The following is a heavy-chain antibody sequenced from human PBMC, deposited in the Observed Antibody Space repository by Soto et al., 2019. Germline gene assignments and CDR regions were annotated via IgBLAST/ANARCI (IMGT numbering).Heavy chain of an antibody. V-gene: IGHV1-69*01. CDR2: IIPIFGSP. Sequence: QVQLVQSGAEVKKPGSSVRVSCKASGGTLRSHAINWVRQAPGQGLEWMGGIIPIFGSPYYPQKFQGRVTFPGDEPSTTANRELSSLRSGDRPVFYGAGPVELPPYHGMVVWAQGPTLTVPS. D-gene: IGHD2-2*01. J-gene: IGHJ6*02. CDR3: AGPVELPPYHGMVV. CDR1: GGTLRSHA.